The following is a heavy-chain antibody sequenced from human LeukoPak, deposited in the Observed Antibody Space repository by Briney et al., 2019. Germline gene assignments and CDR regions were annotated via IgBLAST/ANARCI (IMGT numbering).Heavy chain of an antibody. V-gene: IGHV3-23*01. J-gene: IGHJ6*02. CDR2: ISDSGGTT. Sequence: GGPLRLSCAASGFTFSNYGMSWVRQAPGKGLEWGSCISDSGGTTYYADSVKGRFTISRDNSKNTLYLQMNSLRAEDTAVYHCAKAAMARSVFIYGMDVWGQGTTVTVSS. D-gene: IGHD3-10*01. CDR3: AKAAMARSVFIYGMDV. CDR1: GFTFSNYG.